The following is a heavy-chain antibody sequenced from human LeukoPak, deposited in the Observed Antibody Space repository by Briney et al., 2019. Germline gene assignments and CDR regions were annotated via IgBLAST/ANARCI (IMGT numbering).Heavy chain of an antibody. CDR2: ISYSGST. CDR3: ATYSNDFWSGQHFFDF. Sequence: SETLSLTCTVSGASMSTYYWSWIRQPPGKELEWIGYISYSGSTNFNPSLKSRVTISVDTSKNQFSLRLNSVTAADTAVFYCATYSNDFWSGQHFFDFWGQGILVTVSS. D-gene: IGHD3-3*01. CDR1: GASMSTYY. J-gene: IGHJ4*02. V-gene: IGHV4-59*01.